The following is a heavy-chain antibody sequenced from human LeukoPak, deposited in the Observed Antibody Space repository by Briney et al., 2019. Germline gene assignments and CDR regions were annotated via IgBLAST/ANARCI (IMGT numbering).Heavy chain of an antibody. V-gene: IGHV1-2*02. J-gene: IGHJ5*02. CDR2: INPNSGGT. CDR3: ARDAAWGSGWYIGPENNWFDP. Sequence: HWXXQAPGQGLEXMGWINPNSGGTNYAQKFQGRVTMTRDTSISTAYMELSRLRSDDTAVYYCARDAAWGSGWYIGPENNWFDPWGQGTLVTVSS. D-gene: IGHD6-19*01.